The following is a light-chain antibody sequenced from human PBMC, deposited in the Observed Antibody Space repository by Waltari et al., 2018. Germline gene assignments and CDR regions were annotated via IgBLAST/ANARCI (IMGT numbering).Light chain of an antibody. CDR1: RPDIGVYNY. Sequence: QSALTQPPSASWSPGQSVTTSCTGTRPDIGVYNYVSWYQQHPGTAPKLLIYEVSARPSGVPDRFSGSKSGITASLTVFGLQTEDEADYYCASFAGSNTLFGGGTKLTVL. V-gene: IGLV2-8*01. CDR2: EVS. CDR3: ASFAGSNTL. J-gene: IGLJ2*01.